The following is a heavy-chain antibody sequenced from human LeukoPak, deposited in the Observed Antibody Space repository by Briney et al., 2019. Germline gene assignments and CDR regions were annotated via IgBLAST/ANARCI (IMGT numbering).Heavy chain of an antibody. Sequence: PGRSLRLSCAASGFTFSSYGMHWVRQAPGKGLEWVAVISYDGSNKYYADSVKGRFTISRDNSKNTLYLQMNSLRAEDTAVYYCARASDGMDVWGQGATVTVSS. V-gene: IGHV3-30*03. CDR2: ISYDGSNK. CDR3: ARASDGMDV. J-gene: IGHJ6*02. CDR1: GFTFSSYG.